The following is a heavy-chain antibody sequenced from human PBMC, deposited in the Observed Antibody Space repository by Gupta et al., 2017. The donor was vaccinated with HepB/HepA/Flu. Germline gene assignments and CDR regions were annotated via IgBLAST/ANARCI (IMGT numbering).Heavy chain of an antibody. CDR1: GYTFSSYD. CDR3: ARVGNYYDSSGYYHFDY. J-gene: IGHJ4*02. CDR2: MNTNSGNT. Sequence: QVQLVQSGAEVKKPGASVKVSCKASGYTFSSYDINWVRQATGQGLEWMGWMNTNSGNTGYAQKFQGRVTITRNTSISTAYMELSSLSSEDTAVYYCARVGNYYDSSGYYHFDYWGQGTLVTVSS. D-gene: IGHD3-22*01. V-gene: IGHV1-8*03.